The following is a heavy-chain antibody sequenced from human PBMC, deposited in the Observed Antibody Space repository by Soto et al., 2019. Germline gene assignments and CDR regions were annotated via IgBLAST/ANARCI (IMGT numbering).Heavy chain of an antibody. J-gene: IGHJ6*02. CDR2: INPNSGGT. CDR3: AREGIAARPSAHYYYYGMDV. V-gene: IGHV1-2*02. Sequence: ASVKVSCKASGYTFTGYYMHWVRQAPGQGLEWMGWINPNSGGTNYAQKFQGRVTMTRDMSISTAYMELSRLRSDDTAVYYCAREGIAARPSAHYYYYGMDVWGQGTTVTVSS. D-gene: IGHD6-6*01. CDR1: GYTFTGYY.